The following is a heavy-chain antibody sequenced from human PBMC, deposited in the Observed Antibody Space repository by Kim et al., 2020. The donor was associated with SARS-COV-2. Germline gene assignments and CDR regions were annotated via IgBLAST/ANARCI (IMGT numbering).Heavy chain of an antibody. D-gene: IGHD2-2*01. J-gene: IGHJ4*02. V-gene: IGHV1-2*02. CDR2: INPNSGGT. CDR3: ARGGWVVPAAMGKVGFDY. CDR1: GYTFTGYY. Sequence: ASVKVSCKASGYTFTGYYMHWVRQAPGQGLESMGWINPNSGGTTYAQKFQGRVTMTRDTSISTAYMELSRLRSDDTAVYYCARGGWVVPAAMGKVGFDYWGQGTLVTVSS.